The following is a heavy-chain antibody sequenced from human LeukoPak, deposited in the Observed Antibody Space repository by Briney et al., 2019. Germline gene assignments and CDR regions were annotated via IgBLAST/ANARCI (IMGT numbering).Heavy chain of an antibody. D-gene: IGHD3-22*01. CDR3: ARAGIWDYSDTSGYHNGAFDI. Sequence: ASVKVSCKASGYTFTGYYMHWVRQAAGQGREWMGWINPNSGGTNYAQKFQGRVTMTRDTSISTVYMELSRLRSDDTAVYYCARAGIWDYSDTSGYHNGAFDIWGQGTKVTVSS. CDR2: INPNSGGT. V-gene: IGHV1-2*02. J-gene: IGHJ3*02. CDR1: GYTFTGYY.